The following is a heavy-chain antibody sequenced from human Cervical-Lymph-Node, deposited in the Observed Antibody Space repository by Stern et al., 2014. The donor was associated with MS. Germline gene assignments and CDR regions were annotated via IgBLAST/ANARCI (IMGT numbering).Heavy chain of an antibody. D-gene: IGHD5-18*01. CDR2: IIPFRDRA. V-gene: IGHV1-69*09. J-gene: IGHJ3*02. CDR3: ARADTADSFYS. Sequence: QLVQSGAELKKPGPSVKVSCRASGGTFSTSNIRWVRPAPGPGIEGMGMIIPFRDRATYAQKSQVRVTITADKFTSIAYMELSSLTSEDTATYYCARADTADSFYSGGQGTMGTVS. CDR1: GGTFSTSN.